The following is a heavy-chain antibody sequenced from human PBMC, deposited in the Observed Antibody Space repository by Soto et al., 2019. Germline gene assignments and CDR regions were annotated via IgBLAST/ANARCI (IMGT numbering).Heavy chain of an antibody. Sequence: ASVKVSCKASGYTFTSYGISWVRQAPGQGLEWMGWISAYNGETNYAQKLQGRVTMTTDASTSTADMGLRSLRSDDTAVYYCARVGPIAAAGFGHWGQGTLVTVSS. J-gene: IGHJ4*02. D-gene: IGHD6-13*01. CDR1: GYTFTSYG. CDR3: ARVGPIAAAGFGH. V-gene: IGHV1-18*01. CDR2: ISAYNGET.